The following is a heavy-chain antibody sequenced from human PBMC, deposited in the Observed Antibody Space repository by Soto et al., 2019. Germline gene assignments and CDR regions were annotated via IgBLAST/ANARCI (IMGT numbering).Heavy chain of an antibody. Sequence: EVQLVESGGGLVQPGGSLKLSCAASGFTFSGSAMHWVRQASGKGLEWVSRIRSKANSYATAYAASVKGRFTISRDDSKNTAYLQMNSLKTEDTAVYYCISGGDTSGAYHYYAMDVWGQGTTVTVSS. D-gene: IGHD3-22*01. V-gene: IGHV3-73*01. CDR1: GFTFSGSA. CDR2: IRSKANSYAT. CDR3: ISGGDTSGAYHYYAMDV. J-gene: IGHJ6*02.